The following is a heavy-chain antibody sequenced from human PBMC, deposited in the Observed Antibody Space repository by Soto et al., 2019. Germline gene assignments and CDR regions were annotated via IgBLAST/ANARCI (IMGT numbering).Heavy chain of an antibody. CDR1: GFTFSSYA. CDR3: VKDLGIAVAGDAFDI. CDR2: ISSNGGST. J-gene: IGHJ3*02. V-gene: IGHV3-64D*09. Sequence: GSLRLSCSASGFTFSSYAMHWVRQAPGKGLEYVSAISSNGGSTYYADSVKGRFTISRDNSKNTLYLQMSSLRAEDTAVYYCVKDLGIAVAGDAFDIWGQGTMVTVSS. D-gene: IGHD6-19*01.